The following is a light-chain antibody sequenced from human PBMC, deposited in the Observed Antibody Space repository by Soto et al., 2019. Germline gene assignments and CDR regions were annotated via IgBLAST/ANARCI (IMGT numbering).Light chain of an antibody. CDR2: EVT. CDR3: SSYAGSKNRYV. V-gene: IGLV2-8*01. CDR1: SSDVGGYNF. J-gene: IGLJ1*01. Sequence: QSVLTQPPSASGSRGQSVSISCAGTSSDVGGYNFVSWYQQHPGKAPKLILYEVTKRPSGVPDRFSGSKSGNTASLTVSGLQTEDEAHYYCSSYAGSKNRYVFGTGTKLTVL.